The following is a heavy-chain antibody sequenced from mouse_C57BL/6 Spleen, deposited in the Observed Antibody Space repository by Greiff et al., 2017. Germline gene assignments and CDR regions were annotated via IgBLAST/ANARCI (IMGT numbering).Heavy chain of an antibody. CDR3: ARGAYYSNYVLYFDD. Sequence: QVQLQQPGTELVKPGASVKLSCKACGYTFTSYWMHWVKQRPGQGLEWIGNINPSNGGTNYNEKFQSKATLTVDKASSTAYMQLSSRTSEDAAVYYCARGAYYSNYVLYFDDWGQGKTLTGSS. V-gene: IGHV1-53*01. CDR2: INPSNGGT. J-gene: IGHJ2*01. D-gene: IGHD2-5*01. CDR1: GYTFTSYW.